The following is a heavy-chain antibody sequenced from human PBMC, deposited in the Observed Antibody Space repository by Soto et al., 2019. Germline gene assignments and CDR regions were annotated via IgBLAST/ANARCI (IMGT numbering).Heavy chain of an antibody. Sequence: AAVWFKFVDYCVSRVLQTTRKGLEWVANIKQDGSEKYYVDSVKGRFTISRENAKNSLYLQMNSLRAEDTAVYYCATRPGNYYDSSGAFDYWGQGTLVTVSS. CDR2: IKQDGSEK. V-gene: IGHV3-7*01. CDR3: ATRPGNYYDSSGAFDY. CDR1: WFKFVDYC. D-gene: IGHD3-22*01. J-gene: IGHJ4*02.